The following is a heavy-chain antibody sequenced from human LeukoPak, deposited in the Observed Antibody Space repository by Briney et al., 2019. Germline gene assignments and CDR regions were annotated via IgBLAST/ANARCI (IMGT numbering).Heavy chain of an antibody. CDR2: ISSSSSYI. CDR1: GFTFSSYS. J-gene: IGHJ4*02. V-gene: IGHV3-21*01. Sequence: KPGGSLRLSCAASGFTFSSYSMNWVRQAPGKGLVWVSSISSSSSYIYYADSVKGRFTISRDNAKNSLYLQMNSLRAEDTAVYYCARGGGIGELPDLVEYWGQGTLVTVSS. CDR3: ARGGGIGELPDLVEY. D-gene: IGHD1-26*01.